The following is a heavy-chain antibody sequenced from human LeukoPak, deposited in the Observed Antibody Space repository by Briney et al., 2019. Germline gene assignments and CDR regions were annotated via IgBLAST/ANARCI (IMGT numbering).Heavy chain of an antibody. CDR1: GDSISSGDYY. CDR3: ARGHDYFDY. Sequence: SETLSLTCTVSGDSISSGDYYWSWIRQPPGKGLEWIGYIYYSGNTYYNPSLQSRVTISVDTSKNQFSLNLSSVTAADTAVFYCARGHDYFDYWGQGTLVTVSS. V-gene: IGHV4-30-4*08. CDR2: IYYSGNT. J-gene: IGHJ4*02.